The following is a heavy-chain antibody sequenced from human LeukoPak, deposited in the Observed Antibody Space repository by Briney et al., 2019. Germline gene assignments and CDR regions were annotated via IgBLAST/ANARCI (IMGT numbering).Heavy chain of an antibody. V-gene: IGHV3-23*01. CDR2: ISGSGGST. CDR3: AKDHGQLDARGELPDNFDY. D-gene: IGHD1-26*01. J-gene: IGHJ4*02. CDR1: GFTFSSYA. Sequence: SGGSLRLSCAASGFTFSSYAMSWVRQAPGKGLEWVSAISGSGGSTYYADSVKGRFTISRDNSKNTLYLQMNSLRAEDTAVYYCAKDHGQLDARGELPDNFDYWGQGTLVTVSS.